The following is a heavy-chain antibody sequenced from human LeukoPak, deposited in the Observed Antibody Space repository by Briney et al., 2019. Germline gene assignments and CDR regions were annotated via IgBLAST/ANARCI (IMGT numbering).Heavy chain of an antibody. CDR3: ALSLGAQDAFHI. CDR1: GGSFSGNY. Sequence: PSETLSLTCAVYGGSFSGNYWSWIRQPPGKGLEWIGEINHSGRTNYNPSLKSRVSISGDTSKKQFSLKVSSVTAADTAVYYCALSLGAQDAFHIWGQGTMVTISS. CDR2: INHSGRT. D-gene: IGHD1-26*01. J-gene: IGHJ3*02. V-gene: IGHV4-34*01.